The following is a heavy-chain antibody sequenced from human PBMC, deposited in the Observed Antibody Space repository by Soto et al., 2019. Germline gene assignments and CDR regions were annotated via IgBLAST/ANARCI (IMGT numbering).Heavy chain of an antibody. V-gene: IGHV1-69*01. CDR2: FIPIFVSA. CDR1: GGTVSSYA. Sequence: QVHLVQSGAEVKNPGSSVNVSCKASGGTVSSYAITWVRQAPGKGREWMGVFIPIFVSAHYAQKFQGRVKITADESTSTAYMVLSGLISEDTAIYYCARALSSDSTRFLGYDLWGQRTLVTVS. J-gene: IGHJ4*02. CDR3: ARALSSDSTRFLGYDL. D-gene: IGHD3-22*01.